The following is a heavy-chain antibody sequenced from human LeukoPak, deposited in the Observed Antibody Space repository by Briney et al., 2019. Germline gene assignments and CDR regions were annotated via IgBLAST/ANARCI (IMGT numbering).Heavy chain of an antibody. CDR2: ISSGSSNI. CDR1: GFTISSYS. V-gene: IGHV3-21*01. Sequence: PGGSLRFSCAASGFTISSYSMNWVRQAPGKRLEWVTTISSGSSNIYYAYSVKGRFTISRDNAKNSRYLEMNSLRAEDTAVFYCGRGISYYGSGRPDVWGEGTTVTVSS. J-gene: IGHJ6*04. D-gene: IGHD3-10*01. CDR3: GRGISYYGSGRPDV.